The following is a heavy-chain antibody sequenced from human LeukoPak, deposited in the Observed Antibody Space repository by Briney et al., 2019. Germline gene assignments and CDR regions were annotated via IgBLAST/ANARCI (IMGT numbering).Heavy chain of an antibody. V-gene: IGHV4-59*12. Sequence: SETLSLTCTVSGDSISNNYWNWIRQPPGKGLEWIGYIYHSGVTNYNPSLKSRVTISVDTSKNQFSLKLSSVTAAGTAVYYCARERPGVGATTGIDYWGQGTLVTVSS. D-gene: IGHD1-26*01. CDR2: IYHSGVT. CDR1: GDSISNNY. J-gene: IGHJ4*02. CDR3: ARERPGVGATTGIDY.